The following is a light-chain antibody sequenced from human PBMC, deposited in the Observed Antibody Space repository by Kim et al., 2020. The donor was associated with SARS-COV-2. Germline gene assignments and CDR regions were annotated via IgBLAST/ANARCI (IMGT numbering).Light chain of an antibody. V-gene: IGLV1-44*01. J-gene: IGLJ3*02. CDR3: AAWDDSLNGWV. CDR2: SNT. CDR1: SSNVGSYG. Sequence: GQGVTISCSGSSSNVGSYGVHWFYQFPGTAPKLLISSNTQRPSGVPDRFSGSKSGTSASLAISWLQSEDEGHYYCAAWDDSLNGWVFGGGTQLTVL.